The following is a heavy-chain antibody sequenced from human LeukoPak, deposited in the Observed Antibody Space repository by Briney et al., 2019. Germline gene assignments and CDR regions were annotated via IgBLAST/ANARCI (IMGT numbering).Heavy chain of an antibody. CDR2: IRYDGSNK. CDR1: GFTFSSYG. V-gene: IGHV3-30*02. D-gene: IGHD3-22*01. J-gene: IGHJ4*02. CDR3: VKDLRSTRQVVVIDYLNDI. Sequence: GGSLRLSCAASGFTFSSYGMQWVRQAPGKGLEWVAFIRYDGSNKYYADSVKGRFTISRDNSKNALYLHMSSLRADDTAVYYCVKDLRSTRQVVVIDYLNDIWGQGTLVTVSS.